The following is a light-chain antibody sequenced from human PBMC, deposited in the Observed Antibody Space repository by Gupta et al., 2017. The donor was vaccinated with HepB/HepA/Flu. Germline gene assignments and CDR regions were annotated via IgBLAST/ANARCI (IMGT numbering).Light chain of an antibody. J-gene: IGLJ1*01. CDR3: QVWDSSSDHPEV. CDR1: NIGSKS. Sequence: SYVLTQPPSVSVAPGKTARITCGGNNIGSKSVHWYQQKPGQAPVLVGYDDSDRPSGIPERFSGSNSGNTATLTISSVDAGDEADYYCQVWDSSSDHPEVFGTGTKLTVL. CDR2: DDS. V-gene: IGLV3-21*03.